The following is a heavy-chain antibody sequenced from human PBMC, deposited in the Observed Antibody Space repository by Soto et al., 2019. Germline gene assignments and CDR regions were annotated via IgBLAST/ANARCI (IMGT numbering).Heavy chain of an antibody. V-gene: IGHV1-46*01. J-gene: IGHJ6*02. CDR2: INPNGGRT. CDR1: GYTFINYY. D-gene: IGHD5-18*01. Sequence: QVQLVQSGAEVKKPGASVKVSCRASGYTFINYYIQWVRQAPGQGLEWMGIINPNGGRTTYAQKFQGRVTLTRDTSTNTVNMELSSLRSEDTAVYYCAVVDTSMALSTYYYAMDVWGQGTTVIVSS. CDR3: AVVDTSMALSTYYYAMDV.